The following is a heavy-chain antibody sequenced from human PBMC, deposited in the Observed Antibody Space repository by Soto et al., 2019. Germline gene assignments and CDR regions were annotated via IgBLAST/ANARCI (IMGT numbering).Heavy chain of an antibody. Sequence: LRLSCAASGFTFSSYAMHWVRQAPGKGLEWVAVISYDGSNKYYADSVKGRFTISRDNSKNTLYLQMNSLRAEDTAVYYCARVDVVVVAATPGGAFDIWGQGTMVTVSS. CDR3: ARVDVVVVAATPGGAFDI. D-gene: IGHD2-15*01. V-gene: IGHV3-30-3*01. CDR2: ISYDGSNK. J-gene: IGHJ3*02. CDR1: GFTFSSYA.